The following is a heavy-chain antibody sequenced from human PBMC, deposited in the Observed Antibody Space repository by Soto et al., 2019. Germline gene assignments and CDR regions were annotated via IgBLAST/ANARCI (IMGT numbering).Heavy chain of an antibody. J-gene: IGHJ4*02. Sequence: QVQLVQSGAEVKKPGASVKVSCKASGYTFTSYDINWVRQATGQGLEWMGWMNPNSGNTGYAQKFQGRGTMTRNTSKSTAYMELSRLRSEDTAVYYCARGFPAYSSSWAGDDYWGQGTLVTVSS. D-gene: IGHD6-13*01. V-gene: IGHV1-8*01. CDR3: ARGFPAYSSSWAGDDY. CDR2: MNPNSGNT. CDR1: GYTFTSYD.